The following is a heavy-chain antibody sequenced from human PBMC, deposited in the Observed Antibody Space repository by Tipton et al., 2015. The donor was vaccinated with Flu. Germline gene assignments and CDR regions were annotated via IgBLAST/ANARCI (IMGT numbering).Heavy chain of an antibody. CDR2: IYPGDSGT. Sequence: EVQLVQSGAEVKKPGESLKISCKGSGYSFTSYWIGWVRQMPGKGLEWMGIIYPGDSGTRYSPSFQGQVTISADKSISTAYLQWSSLKASDTAMYYCARSGRSGSASSSWYNYWGQGTLVTVSS. J-gene: IGHJ4*02. D-gene: IGHD6-13*01. CDR1: GYSFTSYW. CDR3: ARSGRSGSASSSWYNY. V-gene: IGHV5-51*01.